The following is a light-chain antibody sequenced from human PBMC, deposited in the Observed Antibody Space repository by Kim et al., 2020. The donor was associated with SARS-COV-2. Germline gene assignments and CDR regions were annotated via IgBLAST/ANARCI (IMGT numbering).Light chain of an antibody. Sequence: QTLTISCTGVTTELGGYIYVSWYRQHPGKAPKLMIYDADKRPSGVPDRFSGFKSGNTAALTISGLQVEDEAEYYCCSYAGQYTSILFGGGTKVTVL. CDR3: CSYAGQYTSIL. CDR2: DAD. J-gene: IGLJ3*02. CDR1: TTELGGYIY. V-gene: IGLV2-11*01.